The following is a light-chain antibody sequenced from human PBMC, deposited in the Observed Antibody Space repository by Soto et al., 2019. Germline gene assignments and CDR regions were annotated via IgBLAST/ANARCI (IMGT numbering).Light chain of an antibody. CDR2: ANN. Sequence: QSVLTQPPSVSGAPGQRVTISCTGSSSNIGERFDVHWYQQVPGTAPKLLIYANNYRPSGVPDRFSGSKSGTSASLAITGLQAEDEADYYCQSYGSSLSGVVFGGGTQLTVL. CDR3: QSYGSSLSGVV. CDR1: SSNIGERFD. J-gene: IGLJ3*02. V-gene: IGLV1-40*01.